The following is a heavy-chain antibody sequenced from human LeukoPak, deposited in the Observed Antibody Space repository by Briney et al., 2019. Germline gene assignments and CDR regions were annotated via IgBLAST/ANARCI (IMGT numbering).Heavy chain of an antibody. CDR1: GYTFTSYD. J-gene: IGHJ6*03. CDR2: MNPNSGNT. CDR3: ARELVVVAATHYYYYMDV. D-gene: IGHD2-15*01. Sequence: ASVKVSCKASGYTFTSYDINWVRQATGQGLEWMGWMNPNSGNTGYAQKFQGRVTMTRNTSISTAYMELSSLRSEDTAVYYCARELVVVAATHYYYYMDVWGKGTTVTVSS. V-gene: IGHV1-8*01.